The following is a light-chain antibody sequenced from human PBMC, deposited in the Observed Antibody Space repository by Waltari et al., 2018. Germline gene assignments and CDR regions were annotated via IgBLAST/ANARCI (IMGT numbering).Light chain of an antibody. Sequence: SYELTQPPSVSVSPGQTASITCSGDKLGDKYVCWYRQRPGQSPVLVIYQDNRRPSGIPERFSASNSGNKATLIISGTQAMDEADYYCQAWDNAIALFGGGTKLTVL. V-gene: IGLV3-1*01. J-gene: IGLJ3*02. CDR3: QAWDNAIAL. CDR2: QDN. CDR1: KLGDKY.